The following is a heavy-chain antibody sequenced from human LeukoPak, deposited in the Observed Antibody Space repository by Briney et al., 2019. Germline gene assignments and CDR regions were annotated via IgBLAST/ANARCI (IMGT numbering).Heavy chain of an antibody. J-gene: IGHJ4*02. CDR2: LNPNSGYS. CDR1: GYSLSSYD. V-gene: IGHV1-8*01. CDR3: ARGEYYGSGSWGY. D-gene: IGHD3-10*01. Sequence: ASVKVSCKASGYSLSSYDINWVRQATGQGLEWMGWLNPNSGYSGSTQKFQGRLTMTRDTSINTAYMELSSLTSEDTAVYFCARGEYYGSGSWGYWGKGTLVTVSS.